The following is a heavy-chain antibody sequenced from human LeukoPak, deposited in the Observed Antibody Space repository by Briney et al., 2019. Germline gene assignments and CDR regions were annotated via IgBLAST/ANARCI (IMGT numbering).Heavy chain of an antibody. Sequence: GGSLRLSCAASGFTFSSYAMSWVRQAPGKGLEWVSSISSSSSYIYYADSVKGRFTISRDNAKNSLYLQMNSLRAEDTAVYYCAKGGYCSSTSCYSPYWGQGTLVTVSS. J-gene: IGHJ4*02. CDR1: GFTFSSYA. CDR3: AKGGYCSSTSCYSPY. CDR2: ISSSSSYI. V-gene: IGHV3-21*01. D-gene: IGHD2-2*02.